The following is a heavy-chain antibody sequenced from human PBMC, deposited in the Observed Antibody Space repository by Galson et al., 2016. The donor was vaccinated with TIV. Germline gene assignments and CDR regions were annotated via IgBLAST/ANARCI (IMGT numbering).Heavy chain of an antibody. CDR2: IYHTGDT. CDR1: GGSITSNSYY. J-gene: IGHJ6*03. CDR3: TRFVTYYYYMDV. V-gene: IGHV4-39*07. D-gene: IGHD3-16*02. Sequence: SETLSLTCIVSGGSITSNSYYWGWVRQPPGQGLQWIGTIYHTGDTYYTPSLSSRVTMSVDTSKNRFSLKLTSVAAADTAVYYCTRFVTYYYYMDVWGKGTAVTVSS.